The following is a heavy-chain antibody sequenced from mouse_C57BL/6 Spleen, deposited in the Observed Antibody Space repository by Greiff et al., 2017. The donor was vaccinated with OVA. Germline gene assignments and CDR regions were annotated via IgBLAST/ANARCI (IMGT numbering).Heavy chain of an antibody. CDR2: INPNYGTT. V-gene: IGHV1-39*01. J-gene: IGHJ1*03. CDR3: ARSAYYGSRDWDFDV. D-gene: IGHD1-1*01. Sequence: EVKLLESGPELVKPGASVKISCKASGYSFTDYNMNWVKQSNEKSLEWIGVINPNYGTTSYNQKFKGKATLTVDQSSSTAYMQLNSLTSEDSAVYYCARSAYYGSRDWDFDVWGTGTTVTVSS. CDR1: GYSFTDYN.